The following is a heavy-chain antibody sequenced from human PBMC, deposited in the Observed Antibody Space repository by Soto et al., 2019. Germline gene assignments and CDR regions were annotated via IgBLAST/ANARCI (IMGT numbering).Heavy chain of an antibody. CDR1: GGSISGGYS. V-gene: IGHV4-30-2*01. Sequence: QVQLQESGSGLVRPSQTLSLTCTVSGGSISGGYSWGWIRQPPGKGLEWIGYIYHTGSSHYSPSLKNRVTMSVDKSKNHFSLRLTSVTAADTAVYLCDKEGDYSAFDIWGQGTMVIVSS. J-gene: IGHJ3*02. D-gene: IGHD4-17*01. CDR3: DKEGDYSAFDI. CDR2: IYHTGSS.